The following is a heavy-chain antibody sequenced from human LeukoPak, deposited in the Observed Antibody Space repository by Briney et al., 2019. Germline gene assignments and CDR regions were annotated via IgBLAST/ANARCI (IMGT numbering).Heavy chain of an antibody. V-gene: IGHV3-11*01. CDR3: ARTYTVTTWGVYRY. CDR1: GFTFSDYY. Sequence: PGGSLRLSCAASGFTFSDYYMSWIRQAPGKGLEWVSYIGGSGATIYYADSVKGRFTISRDNAKNSLYLQMNSLRAEDTAVYYCARTYTVTTWGVYRYWGQGTLVTVSS. CDR2: IGGSGATI. D-gene: IGHD4-17*01. J-gene: IGHJ4*02.